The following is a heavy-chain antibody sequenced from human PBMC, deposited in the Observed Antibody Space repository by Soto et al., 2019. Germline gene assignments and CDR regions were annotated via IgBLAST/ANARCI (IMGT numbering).Heavy chain of an antibody. CDR1: GFTFSSYG. D-gene: IGHD2-2*01. V-gene: IGHV3-33*01. J-gene: IGHJ6*02. Sequence: PGGSLRLSCAASGFTFSSYGMHWVRQAPGKGLEWVAVIWYDGSNKYYADSVKGRFTISRDNSKNTLYLQMSSLRAEDTAVYYCAREGGIVVVPAAIYGMDVWGQGTTVTVSS. CDR2: IWYDGSNK. CDR3: AREGGIVVVPAAIYGMDV.